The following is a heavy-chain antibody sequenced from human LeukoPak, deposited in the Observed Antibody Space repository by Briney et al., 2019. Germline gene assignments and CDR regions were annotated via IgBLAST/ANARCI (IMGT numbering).Heavy chain of an antibody. V-gene: IGHV3-23*01. CDR1: GFIFSSYA. D-gene: IGHD1-7*01. Sequence: PGGSLRLSXAASGFIFSSYAMSWVRQAPGKGLEWVSAIRGSGGSTYYADSVKGRFTISRDNSKNTLYLQMNSLRAEDTAVYYCAKAADWNYGGWSWGRGTLVTVSS. CDR2: IRGSGGST. J-gene: IGHJ5*02. CDR3: AKAADWNYGGWS.